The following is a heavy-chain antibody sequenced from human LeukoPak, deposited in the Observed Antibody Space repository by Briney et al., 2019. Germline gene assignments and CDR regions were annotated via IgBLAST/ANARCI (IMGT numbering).Heavy chain of an antibody. CDR1: GGSISSGDYY. CDR3: ARVLCSGCSCYFDY. V-gene: IGHV4-30-4*08. J-gene: IGHJ4*02. Sequence: SETLSLTCTVSGGSISSGDYYWSWIRQPPGKGLEWIGYIYYSGSTYYNPSLKSRVTISVDTSKNQFSLKLSSVTAADTAVYYCARVLCSGCSCYFDYWGQGTLVTVSS. D-gene: IGHD2-15*01. CDR2: IYYSGST.